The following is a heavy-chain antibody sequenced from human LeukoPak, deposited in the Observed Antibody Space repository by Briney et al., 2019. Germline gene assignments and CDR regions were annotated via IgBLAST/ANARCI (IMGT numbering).Heavy chain of an antibody. J-gene: IGHJ4*02. CDR3: ARGTYGDYPAD. CDR2: IYYSGST. Sequence: SETLSLTCTVSGGSVSSGSYCWSWIRQPPGKGLEWIGYIYYSGSTNYNPSLKSRVTISVDTSKNQFSLKLSSVTAADTAVYYCARGTYGDYPADWGQGTLVTVSS. D-gene: IGHD4-17*01. CDR1: GGSVSSGSYC. V-gene: IGHV4-61*01.